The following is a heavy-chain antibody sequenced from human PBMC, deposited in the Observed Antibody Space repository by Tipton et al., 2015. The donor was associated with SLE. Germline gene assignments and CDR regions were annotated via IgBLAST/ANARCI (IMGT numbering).Heavy chain of an antibody. Sequence: SLRLSCAASGFTFRRFAMHWVRPAPGKGLEWVAVISYDGSNKYYAESVKGRFTISRDSSKNTLNLQMNSLRGDDSGVYYCAKERRTDMYYFDYWGQGTLVSVSS. V-gene: IGHV3-30*04. J-gene: IGHJ4*02. CDR1: GFTFRRFA. CDR2: ISYDGSNK. CDR3: AKERRTDMYYFDY.